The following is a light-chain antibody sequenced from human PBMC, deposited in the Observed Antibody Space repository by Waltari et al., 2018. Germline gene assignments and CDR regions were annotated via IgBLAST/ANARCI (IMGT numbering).Light chain of an antibody. V-gene: IGLV2-14*03. Sequence: QSALTQPASVSGSPGPSITIPCTGTSSHVGGDTYVSWYQQHPGKAPKLIIYDVSTRSSGTSNRFAGSKSGNTASLTISGLQAEDEADYYCNSYTSSRTWVFGGGTKLTVL. CDR1: SSHVGGDTY. CDR3: NSYTSSRTWV. J-gene: IGLJ3*02. CDR2: DVS.